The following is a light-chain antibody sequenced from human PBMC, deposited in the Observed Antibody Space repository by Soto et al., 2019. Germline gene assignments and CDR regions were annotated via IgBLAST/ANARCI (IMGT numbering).Light chain of an antibody. CDR2: AAS. CDR3: QQLNTYPLT. V-gene: IGKV1-9*01. CDR1: QGISSY. Sequence: DIQMTQSPPSLAASVGDRVTITCRASQGISSYLAWYQQKPGKAPKLLIYAASTLQSGVPSRFSGSESGTEFTLTISSLQPEDFATYYCQQLNTYPLTFGGGTKVDI. J-gene: IGKJ4*01.